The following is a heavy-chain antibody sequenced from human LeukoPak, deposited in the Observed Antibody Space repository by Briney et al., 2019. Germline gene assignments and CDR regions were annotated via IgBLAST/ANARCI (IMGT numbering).Heavy chain of an antibody. D-gene: IGHD7-27*01. CDR3: AKLTGGLTD. CDR2: INPKSGGA. V-gene: IGHV1-2*02. Sequence: GASVKVSCKASGYNFTGYYMHWVRQAPGRGPEWMAWINPKSGGANYAQKFQGRATLTRDTSISTAYMELSNLNSDDTAVYYCAKLTGGLTDWGQGTLVTVSS. CDR1: GYNFTGYY. J-gene: IGHJ4*02.